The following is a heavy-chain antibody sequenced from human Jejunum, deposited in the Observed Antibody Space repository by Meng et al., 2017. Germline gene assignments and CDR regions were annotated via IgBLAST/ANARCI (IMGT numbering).Heavy chain of an antibody. D-gene: IGHD1-26*01. V-gene: IGHV4-34*02. J-gene: IGHJ4*02. CDR1: GGSISGYF. CDR2: FTRGGTT. Sequence: VQLQRWGAGLLRPSETLSLTCAVYGGSISGYFWSWLRQAPGEGLEWVGEFTRGGTTNYNPSLKSRVTISADTSKNQFSLTLSSVSAADTAVYYCARHEVDFDNWGQGTLVTVSS. CDR3: ARHEVDFDN.